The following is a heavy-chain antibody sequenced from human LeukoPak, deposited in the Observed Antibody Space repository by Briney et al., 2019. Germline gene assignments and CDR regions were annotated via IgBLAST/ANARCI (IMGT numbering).Heavy chain of an antibody. V-gene: IGHV3-53*01. CDR1: GLTVSSNC. CDR3: ANLGKNTVTTQAYWYFDL. Sequence: GGSLRLSCAASGLTVSSNCMSWVRQAPGKGLEWVSFIYSGGNTYYADSVKGRFTISRDNSKNTVHLQMNSLRAEDTAMYYCANLGKNTVTTQAYWYFDLWGRGTLVTVSS. D-gene: IGHD4-17*01. J-gene: IGHJ2*01. CDR2: IYSGGNT.